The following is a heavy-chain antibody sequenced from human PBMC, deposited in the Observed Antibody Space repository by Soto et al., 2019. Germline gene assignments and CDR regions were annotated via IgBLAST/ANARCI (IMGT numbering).Heavy chain of an antibody. CDR3: TRLSPLYRGSGYYYYGMDV. V-gene: IGHV4-39*01. CDR1: GGSISSRSYY. D-gene: IGHD3-16*02. J-gene: IGHJ6*02. Sequence: SETLSLTCTVSGGSISSRSYYWGWIRQPPGKGLEWIGSMYYSGSTYYNPSLKSRVTISVDTSKNQFSLKLSSVTAADTAVYYCTRLSPLYRGSGYYYYGMDVWGQGTTVTVPS. CDR2: MYYSGST.